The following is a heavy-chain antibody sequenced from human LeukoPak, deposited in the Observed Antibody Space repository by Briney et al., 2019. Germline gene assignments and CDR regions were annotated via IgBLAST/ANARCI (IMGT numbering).Heavy chain of an antibody. V-gene: IGHV3-23*01. CDR3: ARDPFYEGFDSGLEYGQDGG. CDR2: ISESGGST. J-gene: IGHJ4*02. D-gene: IGHD1-26*01. CDR1: GFTFSSNP. Sequence: PGGSLRLSCAASGFTFSSNPMTWVRQAPGKGLEWVSAISESGGSTYYADSVKGRFTISRDNANNSLHLQMNSLRAEDTAVYYCARDPFYEGFDSGLEYGQDGGWGQGTLVTVSS.